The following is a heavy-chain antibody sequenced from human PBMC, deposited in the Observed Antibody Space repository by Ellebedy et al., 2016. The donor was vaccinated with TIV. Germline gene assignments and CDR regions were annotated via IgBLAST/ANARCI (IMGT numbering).Heavy chain of an antibody. Sequence: MPSETLSLTCTVSGGSISNSDYYWNWIRQPPGKGLEWIGSIYYSWSAYYNPSLKSRVTVSVDTSKNQFYLNLSAVPAADTAVYYCAREPALPRVRFDTWGQGTLFTVSS. CDR2: IYYSWSA. J-gene: IGHJ5*02. CDR1: GGSISNSDYY. CDR3: AREPALPRVRFDT. D-gene: IGHD1-14*01. V-gene: IGHV4-39*02.